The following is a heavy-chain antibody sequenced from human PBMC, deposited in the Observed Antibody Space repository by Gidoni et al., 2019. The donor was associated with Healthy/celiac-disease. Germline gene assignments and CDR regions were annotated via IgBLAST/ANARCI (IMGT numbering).Heavy chain of an antibody. CDR1: GFTFGDYA. J-gene: IGHJ4*02. CDR2: IRSKAYGGKT. Sequence: EVQLVESGGGLVKPGRSLRLSCTASGFTFGDYAMSWFRQAPGKGLGWVGFIRSKAYGGKTEYAAAVKGRFTISRDDSKSIAYLQMNSLKTEDTAVYYCTRDRDLYSSGWYVDYWGQGTLVTVSS. D-gene: IGHD6-19*01. CDR3: TRDRDLYSSGWYVDY. V-gene: IGHV3-49*05.